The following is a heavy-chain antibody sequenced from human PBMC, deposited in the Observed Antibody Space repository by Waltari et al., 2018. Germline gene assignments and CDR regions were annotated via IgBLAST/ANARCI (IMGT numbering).Heavy chain of an antibody. J-gene: IGHJ4*02. CDR2: IKQDGSEK. V-gene: IGHV3-7*01. D-gene: IGHD1-26*01. CDR1: GFTFSSYW. CDR3: ARGVVGGTRSFDY. Sequence: EVQLVESGGGLVQPGGSLRLSCAASGFTFSSYWMNWVRQAPGKGLEWVANIKQDGSEKYYVDSVKGRFTISRDNAKNSLYLQMNSLRAEDTAVYYCARGVVGGTRSFDYWGQGTLVTVSS.